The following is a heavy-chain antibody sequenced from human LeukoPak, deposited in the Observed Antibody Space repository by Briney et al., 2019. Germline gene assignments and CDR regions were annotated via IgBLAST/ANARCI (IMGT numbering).Heavy chain of an antibody. D-gene: IGHD2-21*02. V-gene: IGHV3-48*04. CDR2: ISSSSSTI. J-gene: IGHJ3*02. CDR3: ARGYPNCGGDCYSHSDAFDI. Sequence: GGCLRLSCAASGFTFRSYSMNWVRQAPGKGLEWVSYISSSSSTIYYADSVKGRFTISRDNAKNSLYLQMNSLRAEDTAVYYCARGYPNCGGDCYSHSDAFDIWGQGTMVTVSS. CDR1: GFTFRSYS.